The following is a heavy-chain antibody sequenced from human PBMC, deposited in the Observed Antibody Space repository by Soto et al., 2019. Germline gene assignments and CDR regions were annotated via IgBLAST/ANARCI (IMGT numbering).Heavy chain of an antibody. CDR3: ARDGYNRIPPAFDI. D-gene: IGHD5-12*01. CDR1: AGTFSSYA. Sequence: SVKVSCKASAGTFSSYAISGVRQTPRQAHEWMGGIIPIFGTANYAKKFQGRVTITADESTSTAYMELSSLRSEDTAVYYCARDGYNRIPPAFDIWGQGTMVTVSS. V-gene: IGHV1-69*01. J-gene: IGHJ3*02. CDR2: IIPIFGTA.